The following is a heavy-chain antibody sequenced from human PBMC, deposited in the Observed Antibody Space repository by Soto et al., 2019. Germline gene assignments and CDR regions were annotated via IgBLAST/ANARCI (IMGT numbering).Heavy chain of an antibody. V-gene: IGHV3-30*18. Sequence: QVQLVESGGGVVQPGRSLRLSCAASGFTFSHYDVHWVRQAPGKGLEWVAVISYDGSNKSYGDSVKGRFTIYRDNSKNTVYLQMNSLRAEDTAVYYCAKDGDYASGVFDYWGQGTLVTVSS. CDR1: GFTFSHYD. CDR2: ISYDGSNK. D-gene: IGHD3-10*01. J-gene: IGHJ4*02. CDR3: AKDGDYASGVFDY.